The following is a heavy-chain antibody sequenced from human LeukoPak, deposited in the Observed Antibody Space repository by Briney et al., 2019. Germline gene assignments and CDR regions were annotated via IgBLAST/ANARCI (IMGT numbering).Heavy chain of an antibody. CDR1: GFIFSSYA. V-gene: IGHV3-23*01. D-gene: IGHD3-3*01. CDR3: AKEPSSTVFGVSPPDRFDD. CDR2: ISGSGEET. Sequence: GGSLRLSCAAPGFIFSSYAMTWVRQAPGKGLEWVSDISGSGEETYYADSVKGRFTITRDNSKNTVYLQMSGLRAEDTAVYYCAKEPSSTVFGVSPPDRFDDWGQGTLVTVSS. J-gene: IGHJ4*02.